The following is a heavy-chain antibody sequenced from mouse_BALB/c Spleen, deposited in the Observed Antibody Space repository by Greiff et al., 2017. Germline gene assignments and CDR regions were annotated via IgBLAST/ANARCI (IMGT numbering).Heavy chain of an antibody. CDR1: GYTFTDYN. CDR2: IYPYNGGT. Sequence: DVKLQESGPELVKPGASVKISCKASGYTFTDYNMHWVKQSHGKSLEWIGYIYPYNGGTGYNQKFKSKATLTVDNSSSTAYMELRSLTSEDSAVYYCARPGYYGSSYDYAMDYWGQGTSVTVSS. V-gene: IGHV1S29*02. D-gene: IGHD1-1*01. J-gene: IGHJ4*01. CDR3: ARPGYYGSSYDYAMDY.